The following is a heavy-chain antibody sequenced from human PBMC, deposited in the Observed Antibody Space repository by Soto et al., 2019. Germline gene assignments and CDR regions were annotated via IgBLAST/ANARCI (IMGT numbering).Heavy chain of an antibody. CDR2: ISAYNGNT. CDR1: GYTFTSYG. V-gene: IGHV1-18*01. Sequence: ASVKVSCKASGYTFTSYGISWVRQAPGQGLEWMGWISAYNGNTNYAQKLQGRVTMTTDTSTSTAYMELRSLRSDDTAVYYCARIKYSSSWYHYYYGMEVWGQGTTVTVSS. J-gene: IGHJ6*02. CDR3: ARIKYSSSWYHYYYGMEV. D-gene: IGHD6-13*01.